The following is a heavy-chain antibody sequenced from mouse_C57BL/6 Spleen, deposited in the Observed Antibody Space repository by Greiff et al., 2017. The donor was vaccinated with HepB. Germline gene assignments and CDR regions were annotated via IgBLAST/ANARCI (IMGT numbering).Heavy chain of an antibody. J-gene: IGHJ1*03. V-gene: IGHV1-39*01. CDR2: INPNYGTT. CDR3: STSVYGSSPWYFDV. D-gene: IGHD1-1*01. CDR1: GYSFTDYN. Sequence: EVQLQQSGPELVKPGASVKISCKASGYSFTDYNMNWVKQSNGKSLEWIGVINPNYGTTSYNQKFKGKATLTVDQSSSTAYMQLNSLTSEDSAGYYWSTSVYGSSPWYFDVWGTGTTVTVSS.